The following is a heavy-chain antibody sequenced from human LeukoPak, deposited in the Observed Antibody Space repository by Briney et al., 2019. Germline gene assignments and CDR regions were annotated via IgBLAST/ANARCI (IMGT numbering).Heavy chain of an antibody. J-gene: IGHJ4*02. Sequence: PSETLSLTCTVSGGSISSSNYYWGWIRQPPGKGLEWIGSIYYSGSTYYNPSLKSRVTISVDTSKNQFSLKLSSVTAADTAVYYCAREDYYDSSDSVSRRVAFDYWGQGTPVTVSS. V-gene: IGHV4-39*02. CDR1: GGSISSSNYY. CDR2: IYYSGST. D-gene: IGHD3-22*01. CDR3: AREDYYDSSDSVSRRVAFDY.